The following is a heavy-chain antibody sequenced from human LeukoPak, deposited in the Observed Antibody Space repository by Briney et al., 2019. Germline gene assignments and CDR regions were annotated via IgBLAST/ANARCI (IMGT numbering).Heavy chain of an antibody. CDR2: ISGGGGST. V-gene: IGHV3-43*02. J-gene: IGHJ4*02. Sequence: PGGSLRLSCAASGFTFDNYAMHWVRQAPGKGLEWVSLISGGGGSTSYADSVKGRFTISRDNNKGSLYLQMNSLRTEDTALYYCAKVLGSSSWYSLGYWGQGTLVTVPS. CDR1: GFTFDNYA. CDR3: AKVLGSSSWYSLGY. D-gene: IGHD6-13*01.